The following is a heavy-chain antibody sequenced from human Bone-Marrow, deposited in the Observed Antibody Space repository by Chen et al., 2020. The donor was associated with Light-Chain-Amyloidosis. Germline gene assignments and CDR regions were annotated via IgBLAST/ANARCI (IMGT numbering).Heavy chain of an antibody. Sequence: QVQLQESGPGLVKPSETLSLRCTVSGGAVRTYWWNWVRQPAGKGLEWIGRVYPSGTTDYNPSLKSRVTMSVDMSKNSFSLKLSSVTAADTAVYYCARARLNMVRGVAPYYFDYWGQGTLVTVSS. V-gene: IGHV4-4*07. J-gene: IGHJ4*02. CDR3: ARARLNMVRGVAPYYFDY. CDR2: VYPSGTT. D-gene: IGHD3-10*01. CDR1: GGAVRTYW.